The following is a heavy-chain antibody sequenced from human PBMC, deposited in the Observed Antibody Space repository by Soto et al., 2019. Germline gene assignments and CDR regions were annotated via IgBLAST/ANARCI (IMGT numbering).Heavy chain of an antibody. CDR1: GYTFTSSW. CDR2: IYPDNSDT. V-gene: IGHV5-51*01. J-gene: IGHJ4*02. D-gene: IGHD6-6*01. CDR3: AIYASSSEWDYFDY. Sequence: GESLKISCKGSGYTFTSSWIGWVRQMPGKGLEWMGIIYPDNSDTRYSPSFQGQVTISVDKSIRTAYLQWRSLKASDTAMYYCAIYASSSEWDYFDYWGQGTLVTVSS.